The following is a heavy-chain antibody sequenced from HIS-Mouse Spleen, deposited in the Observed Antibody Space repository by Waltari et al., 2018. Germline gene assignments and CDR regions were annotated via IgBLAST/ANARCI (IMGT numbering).Heavy chain of an antibody. J-gene: IGHJ5*02. CDR2: ISSSSSTI. V-gene: IGHV3-48*01. Sequence: EVQLVESGGGLVQPGGSLRLSCAAFGFTFSSYPMNWVRQAPGKGLEWVSYISSSSSTIYYADSVKGRFTISRDNAKNSLYLQMNSLRAEDTAVYYCARDLGNWFDPWGQGTLVTVSS. CDR3: ARDLGNWFDP. CDR1: GFTFSSYP.